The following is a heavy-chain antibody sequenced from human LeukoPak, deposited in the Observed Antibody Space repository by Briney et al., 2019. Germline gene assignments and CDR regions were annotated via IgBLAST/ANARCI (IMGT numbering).Heavy chain of an antibody. J-gene: IGHJ6*03. CDR2: IIPIFGTA. V-gene: IGHV1-69*01. CDR1: GGTFSSYA. D-gene: IGHD1-26*01. CDR3: ARGPKWEPLPNYYYYYYMDV. Sequence: GASVKVSCKASGGTFSSYAISWVRQAPGQGLEWMGGIIPIFGTANYAQKFQGRVTITADESTSTAYMELSSLRSEDTAVYYCARGPKWEPLPNYYYYYYMDVWGKGTTVTVSS.